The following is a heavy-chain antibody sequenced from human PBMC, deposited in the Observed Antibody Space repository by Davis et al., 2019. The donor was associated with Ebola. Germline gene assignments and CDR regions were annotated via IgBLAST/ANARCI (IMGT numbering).Heavy chain of an antibody. D-gene: IGHD3-9*01. J-gene: IGHJ4*02. CDR2: ISGSGGST. V-gene: IGHV3-23*01. CDR3: AKQLRYFDWQYDY. CDR1: GFTFSNAW. Sequence: PGGSLRLSCAASGFTFSNAWMNWVRQAPGKGLEWVSAISGSGGSTYYADSVKGRFTISRDNSKNTLYLQMNSLRAEDTAVYYCAKQLRYFDWQYDYWGQGTLVTVSS.